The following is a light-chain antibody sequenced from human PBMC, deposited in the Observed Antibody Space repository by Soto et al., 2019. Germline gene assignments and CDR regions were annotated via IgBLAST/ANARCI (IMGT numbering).Light chain of an antibody. CDR1: QSIGSW. CDR3: QHYDNYPWT. CDR2: GAS. V-gene: IGKV1-5*01. J-gene: IGKJ1*01. Sequence: DIQMTQSPSTLSASVGDRVTITCRASQSIGSWLAWYQQKPGKTPKLLIYGASSLESGVPSRFSGSGSGTEFTLTISSLQPDDFACYYYQHYDNYPWTFGQGTKVEL.